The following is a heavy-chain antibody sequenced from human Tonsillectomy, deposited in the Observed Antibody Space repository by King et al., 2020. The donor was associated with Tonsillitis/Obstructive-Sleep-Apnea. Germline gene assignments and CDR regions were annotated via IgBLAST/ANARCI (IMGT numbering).Heavy chain of an antibody. J-gene: IGHJ4*02. D-gene: IGHD5-18*01. CDR1: GFTFSSYG. CDR2: ISFDGSNK. Sequence: VQLVQSGGNMVRPGRSLRLSCAASGFTFSSYGMYWVRQAPGKGLEWVALISFDGSNKYYGDSVKGRFTISRDNSKNTLYLQMNSLRAEDTAVYYCAKAGGYTYGPLDYWGQGTLVTVSS. CDR3: AKAGGYTYGPLDY. V-gene: IGHV3-30*18.